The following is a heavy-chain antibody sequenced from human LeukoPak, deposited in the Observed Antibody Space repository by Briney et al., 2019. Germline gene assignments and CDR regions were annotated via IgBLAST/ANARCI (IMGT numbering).Heavy chain of an antibody. D-gene: IGHD3/OR15-3a*01. CDR1: GGSFSGYY. J-gene: IGHJ2*01. Sequence: SETLSLTCAVYGGSFSGYYWSWIRQPPGKGLEWIGYIYYSGSTNYNPSLKSRVTISVDTSKNQFSLKLSSVTAADTAVYYCARDRDWGLYWYFDLWGRGTLVTVSS. V-gene: IGHV4-59*01. CDR2: IYYSGST. CDR3: ARDRDWGLYWYFDL.